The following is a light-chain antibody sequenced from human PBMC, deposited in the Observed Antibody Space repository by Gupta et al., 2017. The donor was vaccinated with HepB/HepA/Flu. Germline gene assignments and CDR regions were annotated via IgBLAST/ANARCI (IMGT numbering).Light chain of an antibody. CDR3: QSYDSSTNWV. V-gene: IGLV6-57*03. Sequence: NFMLTQPHPVSESPGKTVTISCTRSSGSIASNYVQWYQQRPGSAPTTVIYEDNQRPSGVPDRFSGSIDSSSNSVSLTISGLKTEDEADYYCQSYDSSTNWVFGGGTKLTVL. CDR1: SGSIASNY. J-gene: IGLJ3*02. CDR2: EDN.